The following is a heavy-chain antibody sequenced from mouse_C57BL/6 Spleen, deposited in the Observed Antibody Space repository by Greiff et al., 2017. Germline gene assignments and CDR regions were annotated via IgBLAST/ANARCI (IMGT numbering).Heavy chain of an antibody. V-gene: IGHV1-50*01. CDR2: IDPSDSYT. J-gene: IGHJ2*01. D-gene: IGHD2-1*01. CDR3: ARSRGNSLFDY. Sequence: VQLQQPGAELVKPGASVKLSCKASGYTFTSYWMQWVKQRPGQGLEWIGEIDPSDSYTNYNQRFKGKATLTVDTSSSTAYMQLSSLTSEDSAVYYCARSRGNSLFDYWGQGTTLTVSS. CDR1: GYTFTSYW.